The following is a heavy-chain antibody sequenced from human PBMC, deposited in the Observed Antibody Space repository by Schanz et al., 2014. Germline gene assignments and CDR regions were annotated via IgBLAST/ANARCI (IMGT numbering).Heavy chain of an antibody. CDR3: ANNWNLDY. D-gene: IGHD1-20*01. CDR2: ISHDGYST. CDR1: GFTFTNYA. J-gene: IGHJ4*02. Sequence: VQLVESGGGVVQPGRSLRLSCAASGFTFTNYAMSWVRQAPGKGLEYVSAISHDGYSTYYADSVKGRFTISRDNSKNTLYLQMNSLRAEDTAVYYCANNWNLDYWGQGTLVTVSS. V-gene: IGHV3-23*04.